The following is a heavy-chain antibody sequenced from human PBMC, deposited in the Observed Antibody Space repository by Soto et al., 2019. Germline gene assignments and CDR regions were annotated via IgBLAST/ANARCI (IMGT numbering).Heavy chain of an antibody. CDR1: GFTFSSYG. Sequence: PWGSLRLSCAASGFTFSSYGMHWVRQAPGKGLEWVAVISYDGSNKYYADSVKGRFTISRDNSKNTLYLQMNSLRAEDTAVYYCAKIYDYGGNRYYYYYGMDVWGQGTTVTVSS. D-gene: IGHD4-17*01. CDR2: ISYDGSNK. J-gene: IGHJ6*02. CDR3: AKIYDYGGNRYYYYYGMDV. V-gene: IGHV3-30*18.